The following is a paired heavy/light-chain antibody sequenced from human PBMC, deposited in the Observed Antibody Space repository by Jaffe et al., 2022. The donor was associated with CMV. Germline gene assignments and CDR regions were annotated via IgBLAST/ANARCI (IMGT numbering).Light chain of an antibody. CDR2: AAS. J-gene: IGKJ3*01. V-gene: IGKV1-16*02. Sequence: DIQMTQSPSSLSASVGDRVTITCRASQGISNYLAWFQQKPGKAPKSLIYAASSLQSGVPSKFSGSGSGTDFTLTISSLQPEDFATYYCQQYNSYPLTFGPGTKVDIK. CDR3: QQYNSYPLT. CDR1: QGISNY.
Heavy chain of an antibody. D-gene: IGHD5-18*01. CDR3: STSSGYIYGYGHAFDI. CDR2: IYYSGST. V-gene: IGHV4-39*01. J-gene: IGHJ3*02. CDR1: GGSISSSSYY. Sequence: QLQLQESGPGLVKPSETLSLTCTVSGGSISSSSYYWGWIRQPPGKGLEWIGSIYYSGSTYYNPSLKSRVTISVDTSKNRFSLKLSSVTAADTAVYYCSTSSGYIYGYGHAFDIWGQGTMVTVSS.